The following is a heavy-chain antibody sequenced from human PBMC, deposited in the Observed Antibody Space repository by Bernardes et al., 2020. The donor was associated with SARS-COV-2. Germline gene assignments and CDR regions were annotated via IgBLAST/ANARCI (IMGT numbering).Heavy chain of an antibody. J-gene: IGHJ6*02. D-gene: IGHD2-2*01. CDR3: ARDKCSSTSCSLGMDV. Sequence: GGSLRLSCAASGFTFSDYYMSWIRQAPGKGLEWVSYISSSGSTIYYADSVKGRFTISRDNAKNSLYLQMNSLRAEDTAVYYCARDKCSSTSCSLGMDVWGQGTTVTVSS. V-gene: IGHV3-11*01. CDR2: ISSSGSTI. CDR1: GFTFSDYY.